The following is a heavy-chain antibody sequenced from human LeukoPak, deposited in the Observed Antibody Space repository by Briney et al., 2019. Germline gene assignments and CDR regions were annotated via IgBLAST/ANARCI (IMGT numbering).Heavy chain of an antibody. V-gene: IGHV3-7*01. CDR3: CTMIAD. J-gene: IGHJ4*02. D-gene: IGHD3-22*01. Sequence: PGGSLRLSCAASGFSFSRYWMNWVRQAPGKGLEWVANINQDGSEKYYVDSVKGRFTISRDNAKNSLYLQMDSLRAEDTAVYYCCTMIADWGQGTLVTVSS. CDR1: GFSFSRYW. CDR2: INQDGSEK.